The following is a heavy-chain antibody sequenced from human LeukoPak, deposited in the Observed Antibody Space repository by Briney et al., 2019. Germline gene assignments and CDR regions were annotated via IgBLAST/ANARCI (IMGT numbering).Heavy chain of an antibody. V-gene: IGHV3-23*01. J-gene: IGHJ4*02. Sequence: GGSLRLSCAASGFTFSSYAMTWVRRAPDKGLEWVSAISGSDGSTYYADSVKGRFTISRDDSQNTLYLQMNSLSAEDTAVYYCAKVETSGGANCYALDYWGQGTLVTVSS. CDR2: ISGSDGST. CDR3: AKVETSGGANCYALDY. D-gene: IGHD2-2*01. CDR1: GFTFSSYA.